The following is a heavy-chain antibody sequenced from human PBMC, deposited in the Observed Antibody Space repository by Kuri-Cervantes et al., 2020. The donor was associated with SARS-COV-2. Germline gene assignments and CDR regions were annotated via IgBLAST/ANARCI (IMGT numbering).Heavy chain of an antibody. CDR2: IYYSGST. J-gene: IGHJ5*02. D-gene: IGHD3-3*01. CDR1: GGSISSSSYY. CDR3: ARQMMSSITIFGVVITRNWFDP. V-gene: IGHV4-39*01. Sequence: SGTVSGGSISSSSYYWGWVRQPPGKGLEWIGSIYYSGSTYYNPSLKSRVTISVDTSKNQFSLKLSSVTAADTAVYYCARQMMSSITIFGVVITRNWFDPWGQGTLVTVSS.